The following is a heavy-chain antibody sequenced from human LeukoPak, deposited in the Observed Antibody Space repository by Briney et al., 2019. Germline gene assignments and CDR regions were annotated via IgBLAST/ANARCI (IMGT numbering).Heavy chain of an antibody. CDR1: GYTFTSYY. V-gene: IGHV1-46*01. Sequence: EASVKVSCKASGYTFTSYYMHWVRQAPGQGLEWMGIINPSGGSTSYAQKFQGRVTMTRDTSTSTVYMELSSLRSEDTAVYYCARDALAGAYCGGDCYNYYYYGMDVWGQGTTVTVSS. CDR2: INPSGGST. CDR3: ARDALAGAYCGGDCYNYYYYGMDV. D-gene: IGHD2-21*02. J-gene: IGHJ6*02.